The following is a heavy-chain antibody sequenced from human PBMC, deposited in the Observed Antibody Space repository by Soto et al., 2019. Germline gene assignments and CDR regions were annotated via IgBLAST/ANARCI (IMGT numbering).Heavy chain of an antibody. CDR2: INSDGSST. D-gene: IGHD3-3*01. CDR1: GFTFSSHW. V-gene: IGHV3-74*01. Sequence: EVQLVESGGGLVQPGGSLRLSCAASGFTFSSHWMHWVRQVPGKGLVWVSRINSDGSSTIYADSVKGRFTISRDNAKNTVYLQMNSLRGEDTAVYYCVRASTAQGALLDHWGQGILVTVSS. CDR3: VRASTAQGALLDH. J-gene: IGHJ4*02.